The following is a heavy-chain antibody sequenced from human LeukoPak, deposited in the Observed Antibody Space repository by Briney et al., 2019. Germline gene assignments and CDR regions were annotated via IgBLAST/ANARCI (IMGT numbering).Heavy chain of an antibody. CDR1: GFTFSTYW. J-gene: IGHJ4*02. CDR2: IKQDGSEK. D-gene: IGHD2-15*01. Sequence: GGSLRLSCAASGFTFSTYWMSWVRQAPGKGLEWVANIKQDGSEKSYVDSVKGRFTISRDNAKNSLFLQMNSLRADDTAVYFCARDKGYFDYGGQGTLVTVSS. V-gene: IGHV3-7*01. CDR3: ARDKGYFDY.